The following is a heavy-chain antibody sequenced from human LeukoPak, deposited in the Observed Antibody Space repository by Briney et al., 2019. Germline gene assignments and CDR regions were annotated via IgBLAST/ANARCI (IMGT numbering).Heavy chain of an antibody. J-gene: IGHJ6*02. V-gene: IGHV1-2*02. D-gene: IGHD2-2*01. Sequence: ASVKVSCKASGYTFTGYYMHWVRQAPGQGLEWMGWINPNSGGTNYAQKFQGRVTMTRDTSISTAYMELSRLRSDDTAVYYCASRGRYCSSTSCYPYYYYGMDVWGQGTTVTVSS. CDR2: INPNSGGT. CDR3: ASRGRYCSSTSCYPYYYYGMDV. CDR1: GYTFTGYY.